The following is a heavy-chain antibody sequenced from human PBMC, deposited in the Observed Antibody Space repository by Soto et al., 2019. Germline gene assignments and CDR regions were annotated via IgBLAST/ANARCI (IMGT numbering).Heavy chain of an antibody. CDR3: TTDLWDSSGYSPDY. Sequence: GGSLRLSCAASGFTFSNAWMNWVRQAPGKGLEWVGRIKSKTDGGTTDYAAPVKGRFTISRDDSKNTLYLQMNSLKTEDTAVYYCTTDLWDSSGYSPDYWGQGTLVTVSS. D-gene: IGHD3-22*01. CDR2: IKSKTDGGTT. V-gene: IGHV3-15*07. CDR1: GFTFSNAW. J-gene: IGHJ4*02.